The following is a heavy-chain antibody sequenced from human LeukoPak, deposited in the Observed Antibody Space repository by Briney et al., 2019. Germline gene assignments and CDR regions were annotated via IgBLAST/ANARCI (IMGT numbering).Heavy chain of an antibody. CDR2: IIPILGIA. CDR3: ARESPSYGYFDY. CDR1: GGTFSSYT. D-gene: IGHD5-18*01. Sequence: SVKVSCKASGGTFSSYTISWVRQAPGQGLEWRGRIIPILGIANYAQKFQGRVTITADESTSTAYMELSSLRSEDTAVYYCARESPSYGYFDYWGQGTLVTVSS. V-gene: IGHV1-69*04. J-gene: IGHJ4*02.